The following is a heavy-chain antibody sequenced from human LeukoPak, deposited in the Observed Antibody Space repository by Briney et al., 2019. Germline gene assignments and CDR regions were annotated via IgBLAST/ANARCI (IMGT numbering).Heavy chain of an antibody. D-gene: IGHD6-13*01. J-gene: IGHJ5*02. Sequence: GGSLRLSCAASGFTFRTYAMSWVRQAPGKGLEWVSAISGSGGSTYYADSVKGRFTISRDNSKNTLYLQMNSLRAEDTAVYYCAKAPGPYSSPRWFDPWGQGTLVTVSS. CDR1: GFTFRTYA. CDR3: AKAPGPYSSPRWFDP. V-gene: IGHV3-23*01. CDR2: ISGSGGST.